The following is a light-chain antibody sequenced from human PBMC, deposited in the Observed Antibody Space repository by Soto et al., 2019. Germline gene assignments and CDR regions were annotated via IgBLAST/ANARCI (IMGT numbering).Light chain of an antibody. J-gene: IGKJ1*01. Sequence: EIVLTQSPGTVSLSPGERATLSCRASQSIKSNSLAWYQQRPGQARRLLIYGASSRATGITDRFSGSGSWTDVTISISTLEPEDITVYYCQQFGGSPRTFGQGTKVEIK. V-gene: IGKV3-20*01. CDR2: GAS. CDR1: QSIKSNS. CDR3: QQFGGSPRT.